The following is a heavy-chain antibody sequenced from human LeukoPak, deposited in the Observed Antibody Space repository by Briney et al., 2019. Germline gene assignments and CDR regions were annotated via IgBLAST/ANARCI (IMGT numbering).Heavy chain of an antibody. J-gene: IGHJ6*03. Sequence: SVKVSCKASGGTFSSYAISWVRQAPGQGLEWMGRIIPIFGTANYAQKFQGRVTITADESTSTAYMELSSLRSEDTAVYYCARSPLEWFSRVNMEYYYYMDVWGKGTTVTVSS. CDR3: ARSPLEWFSRVNMEYYYYMDV. CDR2: IIPIFGTA. D-gene: IGHD3-3*01. CDR1: GGTFSSYA. V-gene: IGHV1-69*15.